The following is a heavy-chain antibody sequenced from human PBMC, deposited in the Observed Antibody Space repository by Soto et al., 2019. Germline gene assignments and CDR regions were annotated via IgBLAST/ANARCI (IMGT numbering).Heavy chain of an antibody. CDR2: IYYSGST. Sequence: QVQLQESGPGLVKPSETLSLTCTVSGGSISSYYWSWIRQPPGKGLEWIGYIYYSGSTNYNPSLKRRVTISVDTSKSQFSLKLSAVTAADTAVYYCARELGRYCSSTSCYTVPFDLWGQGTMVTVSS. CDR3: ARELGRYCSSTSCYTVPFDL. J-gene: IGHJ3*01. D-gene: IGHD2-2*02. V-gene: IGHV4-59*01. CDR1: GGSISSYY.